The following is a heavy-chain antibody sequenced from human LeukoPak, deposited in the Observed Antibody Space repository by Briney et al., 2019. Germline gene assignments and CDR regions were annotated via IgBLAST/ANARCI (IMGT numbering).Heavy chain of an antibody. CDR1: GFTFSSYA. CDR2: VSGSGGST. Sequence: GGSLRLSCAASGFTFSSYAMSWVRQAPGKGLEWVSAVSGSGGSTYYADSVKGRFTISRDNSKNTLYLQMNSLRAEDTAVYYCARDYGSYYYDSSGYVDYWGQGTLVTVSS. J-gene: IGHJ4*02. D-gene: IGHD3-22*01. CDR3: ARDYGSYYYDSSGYVDY. V-gene: IGHV3-23*01.